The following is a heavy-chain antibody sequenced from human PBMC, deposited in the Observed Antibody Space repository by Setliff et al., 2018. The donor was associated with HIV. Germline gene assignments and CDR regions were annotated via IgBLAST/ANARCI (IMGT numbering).Heavy chain of an antibody. CDR3: ARATYTTLFGVLMGGYTYGSPPAFFDI. V-gene: IGHV4-4*08. CDR1: GDSSSNDY. D-gene: IGHD5-18*01. J-gene: IGHJ3*02. CDR2: IHTSGTT. Sequence: SETLSLTCTVSGDSSSNDYWTWVRQPPGKGLEWIGNIHTSGTTKYNPSLNSRVTISVDMSKSQFSLRLSSVTAADTAMYYCARATYTTLFGVLMGGYTYGSPPAFFDIWGQGTMVTVSS.